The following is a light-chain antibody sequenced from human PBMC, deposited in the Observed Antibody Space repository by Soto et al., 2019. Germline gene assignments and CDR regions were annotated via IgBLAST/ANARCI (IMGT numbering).Light chain of an antibody. CDR3: LSYAGSKNRV. J-gene: IGLJ3*02. V-gene: IGLV2-8*01. Sequence: QSALTQPPSASGSPGQSVTISCTGTRSDVGGYNYVSWYQQHLGKAPKLMIYEVSKRPSGVPDRFSGSKSGNTASLTVSGLQADDGADYYCLSYAGSKNRVLGGGTKRTVL. CDR2: EVS. CDR1: RSDVGGYNY.